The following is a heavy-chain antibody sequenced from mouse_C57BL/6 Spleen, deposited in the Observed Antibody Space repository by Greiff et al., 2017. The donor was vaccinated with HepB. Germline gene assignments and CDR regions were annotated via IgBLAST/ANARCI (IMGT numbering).Heavy chain of an antibody. CDR1: GYAFSSSW. CDR3: ARTGEYGVY. D-gene: IGHD2-13*01. J-gene: IGHJ2*01. CDR2: IYPGDGDT. V-gene: IGHV1-82*01. Sequence: VQLQQSGPELVKPGASLKISCKASGYAFSSSWMNWVKQRPGKGLEWIGRIYPGDGDTNYNGKFKGKATLTADKSSSTAYMQLSSLTSEDSAVYFCARTGEYGVYWGQGTTLTVSS.